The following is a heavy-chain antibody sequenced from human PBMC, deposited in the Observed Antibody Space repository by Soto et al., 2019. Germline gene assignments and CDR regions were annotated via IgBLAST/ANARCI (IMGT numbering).Heavy chain of an antibody. J-gene: IGHJ6*02. V-gene: IGHV3-33*01. CDR2: IWYDGSNK. Sequence: PGGSLRRSCAASGFTFSSYDMHWVRQAPGKGLEWVAVIWYDGSNKYYADSVKGRFTISRDNSKNTLYLQMNSLRAEDTAVYSCAREYVVVPVIAGGNYGMDVWGQGTTVTVSS. CDR1: GFTFSSYD. CDR3: AREYVVVPVIAGGNYGMDV. D-gene: IGHD2-2*01.